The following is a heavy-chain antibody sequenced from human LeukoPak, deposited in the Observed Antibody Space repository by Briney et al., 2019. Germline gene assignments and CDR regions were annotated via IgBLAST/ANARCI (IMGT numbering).Heavy chain of an antibody. D-gene: IGHD6-13*01. V-gene: IGHV3-53*01. J-gene: IGHJ4*02. CDR3: ARDGTAAGDY. CDR2: IYSGGST. CDR1: GFNFGDYY. Sequence: GGFLRLSCVASGFNFGDYYMSWVRQAPGKGLEWVSVIYSGGSTYYADSVKGRFTISRDNSKNTLYLQMNSLRAEDTAVYYCARDGTAAGDYWGQGTLVTVSS.